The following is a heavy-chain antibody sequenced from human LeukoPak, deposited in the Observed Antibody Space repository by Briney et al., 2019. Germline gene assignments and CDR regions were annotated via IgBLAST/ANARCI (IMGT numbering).Heavy chain of an antibody. CDR2: ISGSGSGGST. J-gene: IGHJ4*02. Sequence: GGSLRLSCAASGFTFSSSAMSWVRQAPGKGLEWVSSISGSGSGGSTYYADSVKGRFTISRDNSKNTLYLQMNSLRAEDTAVYYCAKDLGATGTHDYWGQGTLVTVSS. CDR1: GFTFSSSA. V-gene: IGHV3-23*01. D-gene: IGHD1-26*01. CDR3: AKDLGATGTHDY.